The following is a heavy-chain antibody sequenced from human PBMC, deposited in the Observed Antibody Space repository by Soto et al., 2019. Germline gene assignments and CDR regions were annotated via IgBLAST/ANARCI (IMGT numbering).Heavy chain of an antibody. J-gene: IGHJ6*02. CDR3: TRGQEVWWNAGPLGLHGLDV. CDR1: RYTFISYD. V-gene: IGHV1-8*01. D-gene: IGHD3-16*01. CDR2: MNPSSANT. Sequence: QVQLVQSGAEVKESGASVKVSCKASRYTFISYDINWVRQAPGQGLEWMGRMNPSSANTGYAQKFQGRISMTRNTSMNTAYMELNSLTSEDTAVYYCTRGQEVWWNAGPLGLHGLDVWGQGTTVTVSS.